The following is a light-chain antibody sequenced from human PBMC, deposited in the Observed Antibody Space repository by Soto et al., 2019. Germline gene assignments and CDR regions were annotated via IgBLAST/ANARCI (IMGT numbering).Light chain of an antibody. CDR1: QDIRNY. CDR3: QQYDDLLRIT. Sequence: DIQLTQSPSSLSASVGDRVTITCQASQDIRNYLSWYQQKPGKAPKLLIYDASNLETGVPSRFSGTGSGTDFTFTISSLQPEDLATYYCQQYDDLLRITFGQGTRLEMK. J-gene: IGKJ5*01. V-gene: IGKV1-33*01. CDR2: DAS.